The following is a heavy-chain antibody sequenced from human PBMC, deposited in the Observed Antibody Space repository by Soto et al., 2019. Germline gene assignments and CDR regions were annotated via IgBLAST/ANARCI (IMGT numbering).Heavy chain of an antibody. V-gene: IGHV4-39*01. D-gene: IGHD3-9*01. CDR3: AGLEGLGTISGAFGF. Sequence: QLQLQESGPGLVKPSETLSLTCSVSDDSINSDKNYWGWIRQPPGKGREWIGSISYRGNAYYNPSLSTRAAIPLDKSRTQFSLKLNSVASAESAVYFCAGLEGLGTISGAFGFWGPGALVTVSS. CDR1: DDSINSDKNY. CDR2: ISYRGNA. J-gene: IGHJ4*02.